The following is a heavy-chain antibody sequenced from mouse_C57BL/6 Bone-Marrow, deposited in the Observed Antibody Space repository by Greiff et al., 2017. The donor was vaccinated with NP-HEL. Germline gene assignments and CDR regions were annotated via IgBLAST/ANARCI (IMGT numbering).Heavy chain of an antibody. V-gene: IGHV1-76*01. CDR1: GYTFTDYY. Sequence: QVQLQQSGAELVRPGASVKLSCKASGYTFTDYYINWVKQRPGQGLEWIARIYPGSGNTYYNEKFKGKATLTAEKSSSTAYMQLSSLTSEDSAVYFCASPLYYSNYDYFDYWGQGTTLTVSS. CDR2: IYPGSGNT. D-gene: IGHD2-5*01. J-gene: IGHJ2*01. CDR3: ASPLYYSNYDYFDY.